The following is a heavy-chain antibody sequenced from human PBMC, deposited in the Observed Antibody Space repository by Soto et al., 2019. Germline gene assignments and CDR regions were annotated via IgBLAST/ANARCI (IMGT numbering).Heavy chain of an antibody. CDR3: VREGSYGPYNWFDP. CDR2: KSYDGNKK. V-gene: IGHV3-30-3*01. CDR1: GFIFSDYT. J-gene: IGHJ5*02. D-gene: IGHD5-18*01. Sequence: GGSLRLSCVASGFIFSDYTMNWVRQAPGKGPEWVAVKSYDGNKKDYADSVKGRFTISRDDSNNTLHLQMHSLRVEDTGVYYCVREGSYGPYNWFDPWGRGTLVTVSS.